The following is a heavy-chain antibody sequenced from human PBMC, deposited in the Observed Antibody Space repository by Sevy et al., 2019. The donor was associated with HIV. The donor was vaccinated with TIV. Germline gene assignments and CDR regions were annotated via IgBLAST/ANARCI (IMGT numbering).Heavy chain of an antibody. V-gene: IGHV3-7*03. J-gene: IGHJ6*02. CDR1: GFTFSNYW. Sequence: GGSLRLSCAASGFTFSNYWMSWVRQAPGKGLEWVATIKKDGTEKYCVDSVRGRFTMSRDNAKNSLYLQMNSLRVEDTALYYCARACSSTTCLWGLDFWGQGTTVTVSS. D-gene: IGHD2-2*01. CDR2: IKKDGTEK. CDR3: ARACSSTTCLWGLDF.